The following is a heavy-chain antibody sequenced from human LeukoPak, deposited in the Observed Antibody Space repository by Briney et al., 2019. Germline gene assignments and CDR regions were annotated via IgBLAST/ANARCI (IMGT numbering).Heavy chain of an antibody. CDR2: ISDTGKT. D-gene: IGHD3-3*01. V-gene: IGHV4-59*01. Sequence: SETLSLTCSVSGASLSSYYWGWTRQSPGKGLEWLGYISDTGKTDYNPSLKSRGTLSLDTSKNQFSLRLTSVTAADTAVYYCVTGYYEPFDNWGQGTLVTVSS. CDR1: GASLSSYY. J-gene: IGHJ4*02. CDR3: VTGYYEPFDN.